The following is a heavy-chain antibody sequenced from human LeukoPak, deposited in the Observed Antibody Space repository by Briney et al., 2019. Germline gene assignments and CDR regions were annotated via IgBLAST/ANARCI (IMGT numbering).Heavy chain of an antibody. V-gene: IGHV3-7*01. Sequence: PGGSLRLSCAASGFTFSSYWMSWVRQAPGKGLEWVANINQDGSEKYYVDSVKGRFTTSRDNAKNSLYLQMNRLRAEDTAVYYCARDDSSSWYSAYWGQGTLVTVSS. CDR2: INQDGSEK. D-gene: IGHD6-13*01. CDR3: ARDDSSSWYSAY. CDR1: GFTFSSYW. J-gene: IGHJ4*02.